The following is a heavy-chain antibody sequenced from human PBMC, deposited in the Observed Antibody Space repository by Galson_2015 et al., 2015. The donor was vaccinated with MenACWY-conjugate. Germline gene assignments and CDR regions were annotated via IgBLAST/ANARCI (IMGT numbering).Heavy chain of an antibody. D-gene: IGHD2-2*01. Sequence: SLRLSCAASGFTFSSYWMSWVRQAPGKGLEWVANINDGGGSEKCYVDSVKGRFSISRDNAKNSLYLQMSSLRDEDTAVYFCAIYSAAATNGNSFDIWGQGTMRTVSS. CDR3: AIYSAAATNGNSFDI. V-gene: IGHV3-7*01. J-gene: IGHJ3*02. CDR1: GFTFSSYW. CDR2: INDGGGSEK.